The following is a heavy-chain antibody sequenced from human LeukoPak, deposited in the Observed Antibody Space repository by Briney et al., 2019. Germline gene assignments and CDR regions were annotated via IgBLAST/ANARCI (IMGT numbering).Heavy chain of an antibody. Sequence: SETLSLTCTVSGGSIGSYYWSWIRQPPGKGLEWIGYIYYSGSTNYNPSLKSRVTISVDTSKNQFSLKLSSVTAADTAVYYCARHFYRGDGYNHYFDYWGQGTLVTVSS. J-gene: IGHJ4*02. D-gene: IGHD3-10*01. V-gene: IGHV4-59*08. CDR1: GGSIGSYY. CDR3: ARHFYRGDGYNHYFDY. CDR2: IYYSGST.